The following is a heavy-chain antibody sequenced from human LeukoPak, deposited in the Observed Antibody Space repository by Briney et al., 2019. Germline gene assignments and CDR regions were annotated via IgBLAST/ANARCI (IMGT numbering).Heavy chain of an antibody. CDR1: GFTFSDYY. CDR3: ARYSSGYPQSFDY. Sequence: GGSLRLSCAASGFTFSDYYMSWIRQAPGKGLEWVSYISSRSSYTKYADSVKGRFTISRDNAKNSLHLQMNSLRAEDTAVYYCARYSSGYPQSFDYWGQGTLVTVSS. CDR2: ISSRSSYT. V-gene: IGHV3-11*06. D-gene: IGHD3-22*01. J-gene: IGHJ4*02.